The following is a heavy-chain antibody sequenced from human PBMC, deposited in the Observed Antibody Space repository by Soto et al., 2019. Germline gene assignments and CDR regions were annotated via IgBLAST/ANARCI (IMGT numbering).Heavy chain of an antibody. CDR2: FIPIFGTA. D-gene: IGHD5-18*01. CDR1: RDTFSSAG. V-gene: IGHV1-69*01. Sequence: QVQLEQSGAEMKKPGSSVKVYCKASRDTFSSAGFSWVRRAPGQGLEWMGGFIPIFGTANYAPNFKGRVSITADESTGMVYMDLSRLRSDDTAVYYCARSGYSYGPLFAWGRGNLVSVSS. J-gene: IGHJ2*01. CDR3: ARSGYSYGPLFA.